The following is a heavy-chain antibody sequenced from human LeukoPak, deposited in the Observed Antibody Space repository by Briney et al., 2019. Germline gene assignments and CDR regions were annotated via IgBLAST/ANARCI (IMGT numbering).Heavy chain of an antibody. CDR1: GFTFSNYW. D-gene: IGHD6-19*01. CDR3: AREGAVAGTTGSLDY. CDR2: IYSDGSVT. J-gene: IGHJ4*02. V-gene: IGHV3-74*01. Sequence: PGGSLRLSCAASGFTFSNYWMHWVRQVPGRGLVWVSRIYSDGSVTSYADSVKGRFTISRDNAKNSLYLQMNSLRAEDTAVYYCAREGAVAGTTGSLDYWGQGTLVTVSS.